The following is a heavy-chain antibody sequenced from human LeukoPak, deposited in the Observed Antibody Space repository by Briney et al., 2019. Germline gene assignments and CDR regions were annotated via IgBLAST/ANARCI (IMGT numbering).Heavy chain of an antibody. CDR2: ISYDGNNK. CDR1: GFTFSNYV. J-gene: IGHJ4*02. Sequence: GRSRRLSCAASGFTFSNYVMHWVRQAPGKGLEWVALISYDGNNKDYADSVKGRFTISRDNSKNTLYLQMNSLRAEDTAVYYCARDQRGRTGSITMAVLITGFDYWGQGTLVTVSS. CDR3: ARDQRGRTGSITMAVLITGFDY. V-gene: IGHV3-30*14. D-gene: IGHD3-22*01.